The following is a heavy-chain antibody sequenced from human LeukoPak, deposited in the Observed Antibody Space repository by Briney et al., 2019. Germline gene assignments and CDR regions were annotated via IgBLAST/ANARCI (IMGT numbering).Heavy chain of an antibody. CDR1: GFTFTKAW. CDR3: TTGTWIQLWLADY. V-gene: IGHV3-15*01. D-gene: IGHD5-18*01. CDR2: INPSSDGGTT. Sequence: GGSLRLSCAASGFTFTKAWMSWVRQAPGKGLEWVGHINPSSDGGTTDYAAPVKGRFSISRDDSKNTLHLQMNRLKAEDTAVYYCTTGTWIQLWLADYWGQGTLVTVSS. J-gene: IGHJ4*02.